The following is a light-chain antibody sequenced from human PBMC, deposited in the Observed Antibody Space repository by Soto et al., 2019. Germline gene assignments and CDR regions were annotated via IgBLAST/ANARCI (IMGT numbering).Light chain of an antibody. CDR2: AAS. CDR1: QTITSS. CDR3: QQYNNWPPWT. J-gene: IGKJ1*01. V-gene: IGKV3-15*01. Sequence: EIVMTQSPATLSVYPGERATLSCRASQTITSSLAWYQQKPGQAPRLLIYAASTRATGIPARFSGSGSGTEFTLTISSLQSEDFAVYYCQQYNNWPPWTFGQVTKVDIK.